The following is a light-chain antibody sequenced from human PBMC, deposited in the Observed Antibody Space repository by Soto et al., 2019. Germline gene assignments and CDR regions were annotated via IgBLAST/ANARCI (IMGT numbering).Light chain of an antibody. CDR1: QSIRSY. Sequence: EIVLTQSPATLSLSPGERATLSCRASQSIRSYLAWYQQKPGQAPRLLIYDASNRATGIPARFSGSGSGTDFTLTISSLETEDFALYYCQQRSSWPLTFGGGTKVEIK. CDR2: DAS. CDR3: QQRSSWPLT. J-gene: IGKJ4*01. V-gene: IGKV3-11*01.